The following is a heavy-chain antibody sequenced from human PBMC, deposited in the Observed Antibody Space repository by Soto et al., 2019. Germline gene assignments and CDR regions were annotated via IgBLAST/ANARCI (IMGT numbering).Heavy chain of an antibody. V-gene: IGHV1-69*01. CDR2: IIPIFGTA. CDR3: ARDGGRHSGGIAY. CDR1: GGTFSSYS. Sequence: QVQLVQSGAEVKKPGSSVNVSCKASGGTFSSYSITWVRQAPGQGLEWMGEIIPIFGTANYAQKFQGRVTITADEATSTAYMELSSLRSEDTAVYYCARDGGRHSGGIAYGGQGTLVTVSS. J-gene: IGHJ4*02. D-gene: IGHD1-26*01.